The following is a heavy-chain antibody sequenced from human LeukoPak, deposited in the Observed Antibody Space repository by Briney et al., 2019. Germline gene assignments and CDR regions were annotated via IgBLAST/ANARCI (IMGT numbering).Heavy chain of an antibody. D-gene: IGHD5-12*01. Sequence: PGGSLRLSCAASGFTFSSYSMNWVRQAPGKGLEWVSSISSSSSYIYYADSVKGRFTISRDNSKSTLYLQMNSLRAEDTAVYYCAKTGGGYDITVFDYWGQGTLVTVSS. CDR3: AKTGGGYDITVFDY. J-gene: IGHJ4*02. CDR1: GFTFSSYS. V-gene: IGHV3-21*04. CDR2: ISSSSSYI.